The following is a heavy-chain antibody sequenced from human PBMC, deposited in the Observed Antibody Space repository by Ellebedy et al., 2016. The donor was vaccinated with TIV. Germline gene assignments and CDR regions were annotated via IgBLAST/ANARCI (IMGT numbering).Heavy chain of an antibody. CDR3: ARDRYTNGWYDY. J-gene: IGHJ4*02. Sequence: MPSETLSLSCAVYGGSFSGYYWSWIRQPPGKGLEWIGEINHSGSTNYNPSLKSRVTISLDTSKTQFSLKLSSVTAADTALYYCARDRYTNGWYDYWGQGTLVTVSS. V-gene: IGHV4-34*01. CDR1: GGSFSGYY. CDR2: INHSGST. D-gene: IGHD6-19*01.